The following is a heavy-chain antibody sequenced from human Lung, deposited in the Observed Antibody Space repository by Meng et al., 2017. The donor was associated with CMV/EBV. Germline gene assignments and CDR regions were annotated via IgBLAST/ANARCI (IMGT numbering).Heavy chain of an antibody. Sequence: AXVXVSXXTSGYTFNSFGISWVRQAPGQGLEWLGWISPYTGNTFYAQNLQGRVTPTTDRSTSTAYMELRSLTSDDTAVYYCARDLRLVPSAAQEFWGQGTLVTVSS. J-gene: IGHJ4*02. V-gene: IGHV1-18*01. D-gene: IGHD2-2*01. CDR1: GYTFNSFG. CDR3: ARDLRLVPSAAQEF. CDR2: ISPYTGNT.